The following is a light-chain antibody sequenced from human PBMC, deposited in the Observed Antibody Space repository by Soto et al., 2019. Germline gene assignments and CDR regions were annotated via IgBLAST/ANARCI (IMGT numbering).Light chain of an antibody. CDR3: QHSYSTPYP. CDR1: QSISSY. V-gene: IGKV1-39*01. Sequence: DIQMTQSPSSLSASVGDRVTITCRASQSISSYLNWYQQKPGKAPKLLIYAASSLQSGVPSRFSGSGSGTDFTLTISSLQPEDFATYYGQHSYSTPYPFGQGTKLEIK. J-gene: IGKJ2*01. CDR2: AAS.